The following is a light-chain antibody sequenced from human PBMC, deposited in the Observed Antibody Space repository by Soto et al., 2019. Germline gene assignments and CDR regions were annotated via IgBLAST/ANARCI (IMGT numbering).Light chain of an antibody. CDR1: QSVSSNY. CDR2: GAS. J-gene: IGKJ1*01. CDR3: QQYGSSPPT. V-gene: IGKV3-20*01. Sequence: EIVMTQSPATLSVSPGERATLSCRASQSVSSNYLAWYQQKPGQGPRLLIYGASSRATGTPDRFSGSGSGTDFTLTINRLEPEDFALYYCQQYGSSPPTFGQGTKVDIK.